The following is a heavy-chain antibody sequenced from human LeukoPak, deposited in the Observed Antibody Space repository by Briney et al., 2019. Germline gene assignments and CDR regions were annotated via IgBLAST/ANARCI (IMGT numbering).Heavy chain of an antibody. CDR2: ISYDGDNQ. Sequence: GRSLRLSCAASGFTFSSYGMHWVRQAPGKGLEWVAVISYDGDNQYYADSVKSRFTITRDNSRNTLYLQVNSLRAEDTAVYYCAKAYFLYSGYGGDYFDYWGQGTLVTVSS. CDR3: AKAYFLYSGYGGDYFDY. V-gene: IGHV3-30*18. D-gene: IGHD5-12*01. CDR1: GFTFSSYG. J-gene: IGHJ4*02.